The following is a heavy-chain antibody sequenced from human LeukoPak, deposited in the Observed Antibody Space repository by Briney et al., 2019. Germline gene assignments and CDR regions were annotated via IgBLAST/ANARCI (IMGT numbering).Heavy chain of an antibody. V-gene: IGHV3-15*01. D-gene: IGHD1-14*01. J-gene: IGHJ3*01. CDR3: ARVREGTDDALDF. CDR1: GISFSNAW. CDR2: IKTKRDGETT. Sequence: GGSLRLSCAASGISFSNAWMSWVRQGPGKGLEWVGRIKTKRDGETTDYAAPVRGRFSISREESKHTVYLQLASLKTEDTAVYYCARVREGTDDALDFWGQGTMVTASS.